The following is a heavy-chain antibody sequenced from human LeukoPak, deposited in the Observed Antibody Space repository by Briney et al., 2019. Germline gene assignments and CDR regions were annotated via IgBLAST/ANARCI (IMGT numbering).Heavy chain of an antibody. CDR3: ASARES. CDR2: IYYSGST. J-gene: IGHJ4*02. CDR1: GGSISSSNW. V-gene: IGHV4-4*02. D-gene: IGHD1-26*01. Sequence: SGTLSLTCAVSGGSISSSNWWSWVRQPPGKGLEWIGSIYYSGSTYYNPSLKSRVTISVDTSKNQFSLKLSSVTAADTAVYYCASARESWGQGTLVTVSS.